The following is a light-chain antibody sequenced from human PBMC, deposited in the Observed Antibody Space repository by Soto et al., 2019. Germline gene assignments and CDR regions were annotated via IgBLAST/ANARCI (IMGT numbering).Light chain of an antibody. CDR1: QSVSSN. CDR2: GAS. CDR3: QQYSNWPPIT. V-gene: IGKV3-15*01. Sequence: EIVLTQSPGTLSLSPVEIATLSCMASQSVSSNFAWYQQAPGQAPRLLIYGASTRATDIPARFSGSGSGTEFTLTISSLQSEDFAVYYCQQYSNWPPITFGQGTRLEIK. J-gene: IGKJ5*01.